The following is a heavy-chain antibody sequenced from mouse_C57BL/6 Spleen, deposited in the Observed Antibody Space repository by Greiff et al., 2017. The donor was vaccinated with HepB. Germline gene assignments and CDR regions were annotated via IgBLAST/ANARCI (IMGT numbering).Heavy chain of an antibody. V-gene: IGHV5-17*01. CDR3: ARNGYYEFAD. Sequence: EVQLMESGGGLVKPGGSLKLSCAASGFTFSDYGMHWVRQAPDKGLDWVAYISSCSSTIYYADTVKGRVTIYRDNAKNTLFLQMTSVRSEDTAMYYCARNGYYEFADWGQGTLVTVSA. CDR2: ISSCSSTI. J-gene: IGHJ3*01. CDR1: GFTFSDYG. D-gene: IGHD2-3*01.